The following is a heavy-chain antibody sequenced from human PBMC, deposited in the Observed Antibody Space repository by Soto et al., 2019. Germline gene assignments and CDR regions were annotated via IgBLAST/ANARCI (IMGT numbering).Heavy chain of an antibody. CDR1: GFTFSSYW. D-gene: IGHD3-10*02. CDR2: IKEDGSGK. CDR3: VKAWYNDVWGYYFDY. J-gene: IGHJ4*02. V-gene: IGHV3-7*01. Sequence: EVQLVESGGGLVQPGGSLRLSCAASGFTFSSYWMTWVRQAPGKGLEWVANIKEDGSGKYYVDSVKGRFTISRDNTKNSLYLQLNSLRAEDTATYYCVKAWYNDVWGYYFDYWSQGTLVTVSS.